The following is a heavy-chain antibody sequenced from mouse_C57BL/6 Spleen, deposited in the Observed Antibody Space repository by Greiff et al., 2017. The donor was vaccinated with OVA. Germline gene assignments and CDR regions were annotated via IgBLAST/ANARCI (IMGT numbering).Heavy chain of an antibody. CDR1: GYTFTSYW. V-gene: IGHV1-69*01. CDR2: IDPSDSYT. D-gene: IGHD1-1*01. J-gene: IGHJ2*01. CDR3: ASSLREIDY. Sequence: VQLQQPGAELVMPGASVKLSCKASGYTFTSYWMHWVKQRPGQGLEWIGEIDPSDSYTNYNQKFKGKSTLTVDKSSSTAYMQLSSLTSEDSAVYYCASSLREIDYWGQGTTLTVSS.